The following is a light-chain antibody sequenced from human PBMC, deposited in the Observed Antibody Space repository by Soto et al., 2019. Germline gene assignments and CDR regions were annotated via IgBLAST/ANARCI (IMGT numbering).Light chain of an antibody. V-gene: IGKV3-20*01. CDR3: QHYSSSLPAWT. J-gene: IGKJ1*01. CDR2: GAS. CDR1: QSVTNNY. Sequence: EIVLTQSPGTLSLSPGERATLSCRASQSVTNNYLAWYQQKLGQAPRLLIYGASSRATGIPDRFSGSGSGTDFTLTISRLEPEDFAVYYCQHYSSSLPAWTFGQGTKVEVK.